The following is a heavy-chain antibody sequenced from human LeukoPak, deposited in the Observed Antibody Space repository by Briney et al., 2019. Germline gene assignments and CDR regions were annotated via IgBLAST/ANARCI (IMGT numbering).Heavy chain of an antibody. D-gene: IGHD1-26*01. CDR3: ARDTPWGSYYRWFDP. CDR1: GYTFTSYY. CDR2: INPSGGST. J-gene: IGHJ5*02. Sequence: ASVKVSCKASGYTFTSYYMHWVRQAPGQGLEWMGIINPSGGSTSYAQKFQGRVTMTRDMSTSTAYMELSSLRSEDTAVYYCARDTPWGSYYRWFDPWGQGTLVTVSS. V-gene: IGHV1-46*01.